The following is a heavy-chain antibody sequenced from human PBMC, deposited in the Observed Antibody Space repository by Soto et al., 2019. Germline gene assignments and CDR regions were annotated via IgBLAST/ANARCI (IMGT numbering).Heavy chain of an antibody. V-gene: IGHV3-7*03. D-gene: IGHD2-8*02. CDR3: ARSGVAYGVWDFDC. CDR2: IKQDGSEK. Sequence: AGSLRLSWAAPGYACSSHWMSWVGPAPGKGLEWVANIKQDGSEKYYVDSVKGRFTSSRDNAKNSLYLQMNSLRAEDTAVYYCARSGVAYGVWDFDCWGRGTLVTVSS. CDR1: GYACSSHW. J-gene: IGHJ4*02.